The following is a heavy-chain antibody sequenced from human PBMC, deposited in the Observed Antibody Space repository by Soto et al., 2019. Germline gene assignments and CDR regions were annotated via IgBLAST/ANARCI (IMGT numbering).Heavy chain of an antibody. CDR1: GFTFSDYA. CDR3: ARDTHGIDY. J-gene: IGHJ4*02. D-gene: IGHD2-15*01. CDR2: ISYDGGNH. V-gene: IGHV3-30-3*01. Sequence: QVQLVESGGGVVQPGRSLRLSCAASGFTFSDYAIHWVRQAPGKGLEWAAIISYDGGNHYYADSVKGRFTISRDKSKNTLYLQMNSLRREDTAIYYCARDTHGIDYWGQGTLVTVSS.